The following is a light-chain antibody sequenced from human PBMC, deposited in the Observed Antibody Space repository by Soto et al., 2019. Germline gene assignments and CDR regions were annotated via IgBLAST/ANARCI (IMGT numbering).Light chain of an antibody. J-gene: IGKJ1*01. CDR2: DAS. Sequence: EIVLTQSPATLSLSPGERATLSCRASQSVSSYLAWYQQKPGQAPRLLIYDASNRATGIPARFSGSGSGTDFTLTLSSLEPEDFAVYYCQQRSNWPPAWTFGQGTNVEIK. V-gene: IGKV3-11*01. CDR3: QQRSNWPPAWT. CDR1: QSVSSY.